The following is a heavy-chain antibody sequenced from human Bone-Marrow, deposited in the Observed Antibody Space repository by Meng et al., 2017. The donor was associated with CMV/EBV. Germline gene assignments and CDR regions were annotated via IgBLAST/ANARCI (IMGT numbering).Heavy chain of an antibody. CDR2: IKPNGGST. Sequence: ASVKVSCKASGYTFTSYGISWVRQAPGQGLEWMGIIKPNGGSTKCAEKFLGRITMTSDTSTGTVYMEMSSLRSEDTAVYYCATSAYDFWHGVYSGVVDYNGMDVWGQGTTVTVSS. J-gene: IGHJ6*02. V-gene: IGHV1-46*01. CDR3: ATSAYDFWHGVYSGVVDYNGMDV. D-gene: IGHD3-3*01. CDR1: GYTFTSYG.